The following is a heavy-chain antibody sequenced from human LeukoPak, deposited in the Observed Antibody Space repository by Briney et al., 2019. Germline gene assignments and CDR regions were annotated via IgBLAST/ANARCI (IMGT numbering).Heavy chain of an antibody. CDR3: ARGRRGYNWNYGCWFDP. J-gene: IGHJ5*02. CDR1: GYTFTGYY. Sequence: ASVKVSCKASGYTFTGYYMHWVRQAPGQGLEWMGIINPSGGSTSYAQKFQGRVTMTRDTSTSTVYMELSSLRSEDTAVYYCARGRRGYNWNYGCWFDPWGQGTLVTVSS. V-gene: IGHV1-46*01. CDR2: INPSGGST. D-gene: IGHD1-7*01.